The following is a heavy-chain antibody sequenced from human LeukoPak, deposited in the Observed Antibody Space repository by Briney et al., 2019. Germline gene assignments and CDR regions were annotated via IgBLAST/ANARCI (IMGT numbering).Heavy chain of an antibody. V-gene: IGHV3-15*01. CDR2: IQSKTHGGTT. CDR3: TTAFFGSPPG. CDR1: GFTFSDAW. D-gene: IGHD2/OR15-2a*01. Sequence: GGSLGLSCAASGFTFSDAWKNWVRQTPGKGLEWVGRIQSKTHGGTTDFAPPVKDRFTISRDDSKSMLFLQMNSLKPEDTAVYYCTTAFFGSPPGWGQGTLVTVSS. J-gene: IGHJ4*02.